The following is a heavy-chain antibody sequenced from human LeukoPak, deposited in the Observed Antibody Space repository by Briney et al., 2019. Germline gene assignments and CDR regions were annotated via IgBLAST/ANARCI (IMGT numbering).Heavy chain of an antibody. CDR3: AKYHDILTGYRDFDY. CDR1: GFTFSSYA. V-gene: IGHV3-23*01. J-gene: IGHJ4*02. Sequence: GGSLRLSCAASGFTFSSYAMSWVRQAPGKGLEWVSAISGSGGSTYYADSVKGRFTISRDNSKNTLYLQMNSLRAEDTAVYYCAKYHDILTGYRDFDYWGQGTLVTVSS. D-gene: IGHD3-9*01. CDR2: ISGSGGST.